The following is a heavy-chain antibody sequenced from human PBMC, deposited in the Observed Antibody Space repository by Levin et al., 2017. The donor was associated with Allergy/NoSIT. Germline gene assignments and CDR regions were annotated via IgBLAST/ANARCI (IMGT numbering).Heavy chain of an antibody. J-gene: IGHJ3*02. CDR2: IYPGDSDT. Sequence: KVSCKGSGYSFTSYWIGWVRQMPGKGLEWMGIIYPGDSDTRYSPSFQGQVTISADKSISTAYLQWSSLKASDTAMYYCARRRTYYYDSSGYDDAFDIWGQGTMVTVSS. V-gene: IGHV5-51*01. CDR1: GYSFTSYW. D-gene: IGHD3-22*01. CDR3: ARRRTYYYDSSGYDDAFDI.